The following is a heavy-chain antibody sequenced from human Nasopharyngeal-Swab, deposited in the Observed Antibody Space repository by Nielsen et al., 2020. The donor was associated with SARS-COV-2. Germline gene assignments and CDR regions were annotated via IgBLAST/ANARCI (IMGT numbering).Heavy chain of an antibody. Sequence: GESLKISCAASGFSFGTYAIHWVRQAPGRGLEWVAVLSYDGSTEEYADSVKGRFAISRDNSKNTLYLQMNSLRPEDTAVYYCANGRHTYGPFDAFDVWGQGTMVTVSS. D-gene: IGHD5-18*01. CDR3: ANGRHTYGPFDAFDV. V-gene: IGHV3-30*09. CDR2: LSYDGSTE. J-gene: IGHJ3*01. CDR1: GFSFGTYA.